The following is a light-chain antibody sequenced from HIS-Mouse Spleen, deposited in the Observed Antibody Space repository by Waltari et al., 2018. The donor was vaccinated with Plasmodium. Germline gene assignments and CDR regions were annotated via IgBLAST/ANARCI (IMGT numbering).Light chain of an antibody. CDR1: SGINVGTSR. CDR3: MIWHSSAWV. V-gene: IGLV5-45*03. J-gene: IGLJ3*02. Sequence: QAVLTPPSSISASPGASASPTCTLRSGINVGTSRIYWYHQTPGSPPQYLLGYKSDSDKQQGYGVPSRFSGSKDASANAGILLISGLQSEDEADYYCMIWHSSAWVFGGGTKLTVL. CDR2: YKSDSDK.